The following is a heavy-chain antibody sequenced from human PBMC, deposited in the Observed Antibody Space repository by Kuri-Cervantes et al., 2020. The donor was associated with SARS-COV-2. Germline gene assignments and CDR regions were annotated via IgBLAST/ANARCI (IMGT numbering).Heavy chain of an antibody. CDR3: AREGELRAFDI. J-gene: IGHJ3*02. CDR1: GFTFSSYS. V-gene: IGHV3-21*01. Sequence: GESLKISCAASGFTFSSYSMNWVRQAPGKGLEWVSSISSSSSYIYYADSVKGRFTISRDNAKNSLYLQMNSLRAEDTAVYYCAREGELRAFDIWGQGTMVTDSS. D-gene: IGHD1-26*01. CDR2: ISSSSSYI.